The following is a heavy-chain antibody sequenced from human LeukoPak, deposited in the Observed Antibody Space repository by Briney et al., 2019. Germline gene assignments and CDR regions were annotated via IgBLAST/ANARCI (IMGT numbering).Heavy chain of an antibody. J-gene: IGHJ4*02. Sequence: GGSLRLSCAASGFTFSSYEMNWVRQAPGKGLEWVSYISSSGSTIYYADSVKGGFTISRDNAKNSLYLQMNSLRAEDTAVYYCVRAGYYYASSGYTDYWGQGTLVTVSS. D-gene: IGHD3-22*01. V-gene: IGHV3-48*03. CDR1: GFTFSSYE. CDR2: ISSSGSTI. CDR3: VRAGYYYASSGYTDY.